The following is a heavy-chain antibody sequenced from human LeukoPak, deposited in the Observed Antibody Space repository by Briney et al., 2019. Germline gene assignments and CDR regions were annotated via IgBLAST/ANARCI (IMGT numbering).Heavy chain of an antibody. V-gene: IGHV3-9*01. D-gene: IGHD2-2*01. CDR3: AKDSAPDIVEEPAQTRLPDYYYGMDV. Sequence: PGGSLRLSCAASGFTFDDYGMHWVRQVPGKGLEWVSGISWNIDRIASAESVKGRFTISRDNAKNSLYLQMHSLRGEDTASYYCAKDSAPDIVEEPAQTRLPDYYYGMDVWGLGTSVTVSS. CDR1: GFTFDDYG. CDR2: ISWNIDRI. J-gene: IGHJ6*02.